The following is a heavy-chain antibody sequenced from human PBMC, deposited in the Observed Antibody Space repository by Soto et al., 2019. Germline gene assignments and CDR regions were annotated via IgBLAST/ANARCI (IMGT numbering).Heavy chain of an antibody. CDR2: MHYGGNS. D-gene: IGHD3-10*01. J-gene: IGHJ5*02. CDR3: AADRGYIGEFLLLHPPDWFDP. CDR1: GGSISSYY. Sequence: PSETLSLTCSVSGGSISSYYCSWFRQPPGKGLEWIGHMHYGGNSDYNPSLRSRVTLSVDTSKNQFSLNLKSVTAADTAVYYCAADRGYIGEFLLLHPPDWFDPWGQGNLVTVSS. V-gene: IGHV4-59*04.